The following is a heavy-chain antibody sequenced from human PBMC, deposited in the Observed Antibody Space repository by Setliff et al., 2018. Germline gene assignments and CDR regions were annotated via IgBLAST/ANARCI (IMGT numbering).Heavy chain of an antibody. D-gene: IGHD3-22*01. CDR2: IKSKTDGGTT. CDR3: AKRDYYDSSGYLLPYMDV. CDR1: GFTFSNAW. J-gene: IGHJ6*03. Sequence: LRLSCAASGFTFSNAWMSWVRQAPGKGLEWVGRIKSKTDGGTTDYAAPVKGRFTISRDDSKNTLYLQMNSLRAEDTAVYYCAKRDYYDSSGYLLPYMDVWGKGTTVTVSS. V-gene: IGHV3-15*01.